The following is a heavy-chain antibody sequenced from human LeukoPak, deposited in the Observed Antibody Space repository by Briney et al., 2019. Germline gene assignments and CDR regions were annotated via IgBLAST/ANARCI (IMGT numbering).Heavy chain of an antibody. CDR1: GYTFTGYY. Sequence: ASVKVSCKTSGYTFTGYYMHWVRQAPGQGLEWMGWINPNSGGTNYAQKFQGRVTMTRETSISTAYMELSRLRSDDTAVYYCATETRTLYFDLWGRGTLVIVSS. D-gene: IGHD1-14*01. CDR3: ATETRTLYFDL. J-gene: IGHJ2*01. V-gene: IGHV1-2*02. CDR2: INPNSGGT.